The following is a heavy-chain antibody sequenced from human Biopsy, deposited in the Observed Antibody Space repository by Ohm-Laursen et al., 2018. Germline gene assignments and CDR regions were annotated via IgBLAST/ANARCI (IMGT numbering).Heavy chain of an antibody. V-gene: IGHV3-53*01. CDR1: GFTVSRNY. CDR3: ARRLTTSFGMDA. J-gene: IGHJ6*02. D-gene: IGHD4/OR15-4a*01. Sequence: SLRLSCTASGFTVSRNYMSWVRQAPGKGLEWVSFIYSGGTTYYADSVKGRFTISRDNSKNTLYLQMNSLRAEDTAVYYCARRLTTSFGMDAWGQGTTVTVSS. CDR2: IYSGGTT.